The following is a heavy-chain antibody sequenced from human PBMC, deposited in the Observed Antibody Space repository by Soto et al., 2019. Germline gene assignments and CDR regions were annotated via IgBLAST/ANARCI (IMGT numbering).Heavy chain of an antibody. CDR2: IYYSGST. D-gene: IGHD2-2*01. CDR3: ARDDCSSTSCSTGYYYGMDV. CDR1: GGSISSGDYY. Sequence: PSETLSLTCTVSGGSISSGDYYWSWIRQPPGKGLEWIRYIYYSGSTYYNPSLKSRVTISVDTSKNQFSLKLSSVTAADTAVYYCARDDCSSTSCSTGYYYGMDVWGQGTTVTVSS. V-gene: IGHV4-30-4*01. J-gene: IGHJ6*02.